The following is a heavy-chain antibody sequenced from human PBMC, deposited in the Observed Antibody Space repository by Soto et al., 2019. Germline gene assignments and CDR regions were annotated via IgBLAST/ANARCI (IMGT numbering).Heavy chain of an antibody. CDR3: AKGSSSWYFDY. CDR2: ISWDGGST. CDR1: GFTFDDYA. J-gene: IGHJ4*02. D-gene: IGHD6-13*01. V-gene: IGHV3-43D*03. Sequence: GGSLRLSCAASGFTFDDYAMHWVRQGPGKGLEWVSLISWDGGSTYYADSVKGRFTISRDNSKNSLYLQMNSLRAEDTALYYCAKGSSSWYFDYWGQGTLVTVSS.